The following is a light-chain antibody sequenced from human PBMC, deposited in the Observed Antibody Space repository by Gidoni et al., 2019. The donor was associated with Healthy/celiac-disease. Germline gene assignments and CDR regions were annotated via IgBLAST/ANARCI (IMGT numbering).Light chain of an antibody. J-gene: IGKJ2*01. V-gene: IGKV4-1*01. Sequence: DIVMTQSPDSLAVSLGERATINCKSGQSVLYSSNNKNYLAWYQQKPGQPPKLLIYWASTRESGVPDRFSGSGSGTDFTLTISSLQAEDVAVYYCQQYYSTRTAFGQGTKLEIK. CDR2: WAS. CDR3: QQYYSTRTA. CDR1: QSVLYSSNNKNY.